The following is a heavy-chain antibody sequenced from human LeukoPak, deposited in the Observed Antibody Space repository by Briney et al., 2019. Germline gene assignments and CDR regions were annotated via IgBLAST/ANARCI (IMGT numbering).Heavy chain of an antibody. D-gene: IGHD3-9*01. CDR2: INGNGGST. CDR3: AKGQYYDILTGPLDY. CDR1: GFTFDNYG. Sequence: GGSLRLSCAASGFTFDNYGMSWVRQVPGKGLEWVSSINGNGGSTAYADSVKGRFTISRDNAKNSLYLQMNSLRAEDTALYYCAKGQYYDILTGPLDYWGQGTLVTVSS. J-gene: IGHJ4*02. V-gene: IGHV3-20*04.